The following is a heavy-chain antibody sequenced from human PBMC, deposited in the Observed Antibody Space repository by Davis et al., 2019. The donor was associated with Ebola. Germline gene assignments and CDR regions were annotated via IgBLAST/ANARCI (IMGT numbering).Heavy chain of an antibody. V-gene: IGHV3-48*02. J-gene: IGHJ3*02. Sequence: GESLKISCAASGFTFSSYSMNWVRQAPGKGLEWVAYISSSSSTIYYADSVKGRFTISRDNAKNSLYLQMNSLRDEDTAVYYCARERPYSSTRDAFDIWGQGTMVTVSS. CDR3: ARERPYSSTRDAFDI. CDR1: GFTFSSYS. CDR2: ISSSSSTI. D-gene: IGHD6-13*01.